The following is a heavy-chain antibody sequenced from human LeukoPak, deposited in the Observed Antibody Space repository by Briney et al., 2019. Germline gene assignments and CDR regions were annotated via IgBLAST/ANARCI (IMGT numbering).Heavy chain of an antibody. CDR2: IIGNAATT. CDR3: VKDRTPDGYY. Sequence: GGSLRLSCSASGFILSDYAMNWVRQAPGKGLQWVALIIGNAATTAYADSVKGRFTISRDNSKNTLYLQMNSLRVEDTAVYYCVKDRTPDGYYWGQGILVTVSS. J-gene: IGHJ4*02. V-gene: IGHV3-23*01. CDR1: GFILSDYA. D-gene: IGHD3-22*01.